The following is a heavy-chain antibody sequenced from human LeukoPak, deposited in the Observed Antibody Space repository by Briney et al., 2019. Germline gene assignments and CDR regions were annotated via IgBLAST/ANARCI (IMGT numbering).Heavy chain of an antibody. CDR1: GGSISSYY. CDR2: IYTSGST. CDR3: AREASEKWELLYGRYYYYMDV. D-gene: IGHD1-26*01. V-gene: IGHV4-4*07. J-gene: IGHJ6*03. Sequence: SETLSLTCTVSGGSISSYYWSWIRQPAGKGLEWIGRIYTSGSTNYNPSLKSRVTMSVDTSKNQFSLKLSSVTAADTAVYYCAREASEKWELLYGRYYYYMDVWGKGTTVTISS.